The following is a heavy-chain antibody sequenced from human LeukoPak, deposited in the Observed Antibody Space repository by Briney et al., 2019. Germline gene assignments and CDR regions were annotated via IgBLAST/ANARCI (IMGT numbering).Heavy chain of an antibody. V-gene: IGHV1-46*01. CDR2: INPSGGST. CDR3: AKDWHILTGRNCFDP. Sequence: ASVKVSCKAFGYTFTSYCMHWVRQAPGQGLEWMGIINPSGGSTSYAQKFRGRVTMTRDVSTSTVYMELRSLRFDDTAIYYCAKDWHILTGRNCFDPWGQGTLVTVSS. D-gene: IGHD3-9*01. CDR1: GYTFTSYC. J-gene: IGHJ5*02.